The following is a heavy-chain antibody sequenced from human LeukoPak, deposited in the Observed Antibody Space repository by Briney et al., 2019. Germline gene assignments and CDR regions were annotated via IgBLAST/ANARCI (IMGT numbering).Heavy chain of an antibody. D-gene: IGHD3-10*01. CDR3: AREGTTGLLRIPRAGYAFDI. Sequence: GGSLRLSCAASGFTFSSYAMSWVRQAPGKGLEWVSAISGSGGSTYYADSVKGRFTISRDNSKNTLYLQMNSLRAEDTAVYYCAREGTTGLLRIPRAGYAFDIWGQGTMVNVSS. V-gene: IGHV3-23*01. CDR2: ISGSGGST. J-gene: IGHJ3*02. CDR1: GFTFSSYA.